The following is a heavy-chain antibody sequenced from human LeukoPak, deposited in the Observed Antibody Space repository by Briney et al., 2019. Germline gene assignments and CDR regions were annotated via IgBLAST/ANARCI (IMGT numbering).Heavy chain of an antibody. CDR1: GSYFNNYW. V-gene: IGHV5-51*01. CDR3: ARHEIGGDRRSWCMS. CDR2: IYPDDSQT. J-gene: IGHJ1*01. D-gene: IGHD6-13*01. Sequence: KVGASLKISCKGSGSYFNNYWITWVRQLPGKGLEWMGIIYPDDSQTRYSPSLQGQVTISADKSIRTAYLQWRSLKASDTAMYYCARHEIGGDRRSWCMSWGQGTLVTVSS.